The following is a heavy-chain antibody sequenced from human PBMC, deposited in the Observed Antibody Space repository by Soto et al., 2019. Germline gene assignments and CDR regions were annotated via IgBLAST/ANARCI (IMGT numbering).Heavy chain of an antibody. CDR1: GYTFTSYG. D-gene: IGHD3-22*01. Sequence: GASVKVSCKASGYTFTSYGISWVRQAPGQGLEWMGWISAYNGNTNYAQKLQGRVTMTTDTSTSTAYMELRSLRSDDTAVYYCARDHFQTYYYDSSGYYNPFDYWGQGTLVTVSS. CDR2: ISAYNGNT. V-gene: IGHV1-18*01. J-gene: IGHJ4*02. CDR3: ARDHFQTYYYDSSGYYNPFDY.